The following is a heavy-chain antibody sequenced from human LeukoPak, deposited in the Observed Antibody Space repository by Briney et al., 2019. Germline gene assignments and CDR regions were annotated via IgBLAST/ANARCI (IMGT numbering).Heavy chain of an antibody. V-gene: IGHV6-1*01. J-gene: IGHJ4*02. CDR1: GDSVSSNKAT. Sequence: SQTLSLTCAISGDSVSSNKATWHWIRQSPSRGLEWLGRTYYRSKWYNDDALSVKTRITINPDTSKNQFSLQLNSVTPEDTAVYYCARAPAGPYGYFEYWGQGTLVTVSS. CDR3: ARAPAGPYGYFEY. D-gene: IGHD2-2*01. CDR2: TYYRSKWYN.